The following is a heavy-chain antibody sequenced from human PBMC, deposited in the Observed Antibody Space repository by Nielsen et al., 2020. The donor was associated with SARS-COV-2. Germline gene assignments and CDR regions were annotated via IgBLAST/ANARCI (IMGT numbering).Heavy chain of an antibody. CDR1: GGTFSSYA. Sequence: SVKVSCKASGGTFSSYAISWVRQAPGQGLEWMGGIIPIFGTANYAQKFQGRVTITADESTSTAYMELSSLRSDDTAVYYCAREDMGYCSSTSCYSYYYYYMDVWGKGTTVTVSS. J-gene: IGHJ6*03. CDR2: IIPIFGTA. V-gene: IGHV1-69*13. CDR3: AREDMGYCSSTSCYSYYYYYMDV. D-gene: IGHD2-2*02.